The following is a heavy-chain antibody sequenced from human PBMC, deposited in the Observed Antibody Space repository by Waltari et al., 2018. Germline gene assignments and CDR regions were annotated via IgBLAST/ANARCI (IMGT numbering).Heavy chain of an antibody. D-gene: IGHD2-15*01. Sequence: EVQLVETGGGLIQPGGSLRLSCAASGFTVSSNYMNWVRQAPGKGLEWVSMIFGGGGTYYEDSVKGRFTISRDNSKNTLSLQMNSLRVEDMAVYFCARGTPSPHWYFDLWGRGTLVIVSS. CDR1: GFTVSSNY. V-gene: IGHV3-53*02. CDR3: ARGTPSPHWYFDL. CDR2: IFGGGGT. J-gene: IGHJ2*01.